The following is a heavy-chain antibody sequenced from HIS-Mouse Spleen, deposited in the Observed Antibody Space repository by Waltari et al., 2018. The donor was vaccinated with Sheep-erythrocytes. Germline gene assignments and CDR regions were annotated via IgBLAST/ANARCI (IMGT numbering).Heavy chain of an antibody. Sequence: EVQLLESGGGLVQPGGSLRLSCAASGFTFSSYAMSWVRQAPGKGLGWVSAIGGKGGSTYYADSVKGRFTISRDNSKNTLYLQMNSLRAEDTAVYYCAKWIKLGREGYFDYWGQGTLVTVSS. D-gene: IGHD7-27*01. CDR3: AKWIKLGREGYFDY. J-gene: IGHJ4*02. V-gene: IGHV3-23*01. CDR2: IGGKGGST. CDR1: GFTFSSYA.